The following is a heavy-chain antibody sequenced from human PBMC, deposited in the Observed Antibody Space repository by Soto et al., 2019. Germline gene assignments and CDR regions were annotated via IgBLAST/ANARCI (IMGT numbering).Heavy chain of an antibody. CDR1: GFSFSGYC. J-gene: IGHJ5*02. V-gene: IGHV3-48*01. CDR3: VRDNGNRQSDNWFYP. CDR2: INSGFMSI. D-gene: IGHD1-20*01. Sequence: GGSMRLSCVASGFSFSGYCIDWVRQAPEKGLQWDSLINSGFMSIYCADSLKGRFPISGDIAKNSLYLQMNRLIAEDTAVYFCVRDNGNRQSDNWFYPWGQGTLVTVSP.